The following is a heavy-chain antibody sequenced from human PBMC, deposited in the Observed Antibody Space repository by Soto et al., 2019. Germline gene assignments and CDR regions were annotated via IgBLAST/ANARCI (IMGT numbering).Heavy chain of an antibody. D-gene: IGHD3-16*01. J-gene: IGHJ4*02. Sequence: QVQLVQSGAEVKKPGASVKVSCKASGYTFTSYGISWVRQAPGQGLEWMGWINPYNGNTNYAQKLQGRVTMTTDTSTNTAYMELRSLRYADTAVYYCARDWFGIDYWGQGTLVTVSS. CDR3: ARDWFGIDY. V-gene: IGHV1-18*01. CDR1: GYTFTSYG. CDR2: INPYNGNT.